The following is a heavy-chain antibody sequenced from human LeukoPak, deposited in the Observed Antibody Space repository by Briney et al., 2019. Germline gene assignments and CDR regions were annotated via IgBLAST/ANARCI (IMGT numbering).Heavy chain of an antibody. CDR1: GDSISRSNYN. V-gene: IGHV4-39*01. CDR3: AICVVGPEGNWFDA. J-gene: IGHJ5*01. Sequence: SETLSLFCSVSGDSISRSNYNWAWIRQPPGQGLEWIGYIYNGESTYYNPSLKSRVTISVDTSNNHVSLNLISVTAVDTAVYYCAICVVGPEGNWFDAWGQRTLVTVSS. CDR2: IYNGEST. D-gene: IGHD2-15*01.